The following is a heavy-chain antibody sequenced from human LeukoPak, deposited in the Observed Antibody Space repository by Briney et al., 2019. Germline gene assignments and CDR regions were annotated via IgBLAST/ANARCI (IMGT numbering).Heavy chain of an antibody. Sequence: SETLSLTCTVSGGSISSYYWSWIRQPPGKGLEWIGEINHSGSTNYNPSLKSRVTISVDTSKNQFSLKLSSVTAADTAVYYCARHWYCSSTSCYRPGFDYWGQGTLVTVSS. V-gene: IGHV4-34*01. CDR2: INHSGST. CDR1: GGSISSYY. D-gene: IGHD2-2*02. CDR3: ARHWYCSSTSCYRPGFDY. J-gene: IGHJ4*02.